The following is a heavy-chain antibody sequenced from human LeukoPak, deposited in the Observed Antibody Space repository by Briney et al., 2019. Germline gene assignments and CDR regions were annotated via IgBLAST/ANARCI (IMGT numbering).Heavy chain of an antibody. CDR3: ARLGVGATRDAFDI. CDR2: ISSSSSYT. J-gene: IGHJ3*02. D-gene: IGHD1-26*01. Sequence: PGGSLRLSCAASGFTFSDYYMSWIRQAPGKGLEWVSYISSSSSYTNYAESVKGRFTISRDNAKNSLYLQMNSLRAEDTALYYCARLGVGATRDAFDIWGQGTMVTVSS. CDR1: GFTFSDYY. V-gene: IGHV3-11*03.